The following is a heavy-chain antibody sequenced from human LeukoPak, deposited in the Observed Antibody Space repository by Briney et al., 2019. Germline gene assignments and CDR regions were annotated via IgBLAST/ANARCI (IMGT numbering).Heavy chain of an antibody. V-gene: IGHV1-2*02. Sequence: ASVKVSCKASGYTFTGYSMHWVRQAPGQGLEWMGWINPNSGGTNYAQKFQGRVTMTRDTSISTAYMELSRLRSDDTAVYYCVASSGSYYNPGGTFDYWGQGTLVTVSS. J-gene: IGHJ4*02. D-gene: IGHD1-26*01. CDR2: INPNSGGT. CDR3: VASSGSYYNPGGTFDY. CDR1: GYTFTGYS.